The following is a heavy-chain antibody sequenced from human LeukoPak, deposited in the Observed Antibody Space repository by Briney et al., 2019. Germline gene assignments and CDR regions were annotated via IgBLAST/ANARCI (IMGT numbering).Heavy chain of an antibody. CDR2: IIPIFGTA. Sequence: GASVKVSCKASGGTFSSYAISWVRQAPGQGLEWMGGIIPIFGTANYAQKFQGRVTITADESTSTAYMELSSLRSEDTAVYYCARRSEPVTLQDIVVVPAARDWFDPWGQGTLVTVSS. V-gene: IGHV1-69*13. D-gene: IGHD2-2*01. J-gene: IGHJ5*02. CDR1: GGTFSSYA. CDR3: ARRSEPVTLQDIVVVPAARDWFDP.